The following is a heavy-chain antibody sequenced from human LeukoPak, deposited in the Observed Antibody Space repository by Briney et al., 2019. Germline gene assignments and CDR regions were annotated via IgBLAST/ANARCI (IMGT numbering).Heavy chain of an antibody. D-gene: IGHD6-13*01. J-gene: IGHJ3*02. Sequence: SETLSLTCTVSSGSISGYYWSWIRQPVGKGLGWIGRIYTSGSTNYNPSLKSRVTISVDTSKNQFSLKLSSVTAADTAVYYCARSLQQHDAFDIWGQGTMVTVSS. V-gene: IGHV4-4*07. CDR3: ARSLQQHDAFDI. CDR1: SGSISGYY. CDR2: IYTSGST.